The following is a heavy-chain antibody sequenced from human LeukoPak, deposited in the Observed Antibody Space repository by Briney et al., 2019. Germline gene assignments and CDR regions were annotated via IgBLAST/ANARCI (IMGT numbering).Heavy chain of an antibody. CDR1: GGSISSSSYY. CDR2: IYYSGST. J-gene: IGHJ4*02. D-gene: IGHD6-19*01. Sequence: SETLSLTCTVSGGSISSSSYYWSWIRQPPGKGLEWIGYIYYSGSTNYNPSLKSRVTISVDTSKNQFSLKLSSVTAADTAVYYCASAIMSGWYGFLDYWGQGTLVTVSS. CDR3: ASAIMSGWYGFLDY. V-gene: IGHV4-61*05.